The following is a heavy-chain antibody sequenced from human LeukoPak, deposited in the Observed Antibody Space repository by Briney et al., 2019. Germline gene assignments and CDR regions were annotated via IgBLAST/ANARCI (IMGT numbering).Heavy chain of an antibody. V-gene: IGHV3-74*01. CDR1: GFTFSSYW. CDR2: INSDGSST. D-gene: IGHD3-10*01. J-gene: IGHJ4*02. CDR3: AREYRGLYFDY. Sequence: GVFLRLSCAASGFTFSSYWMHWVRQAPGKGLVWVSRINSDGSSTSYADSVKGRFTISRDNAKNTLYLQMNSLRAEDTAVYYCAREYRGLYFDYWGQGTLVTVSS.